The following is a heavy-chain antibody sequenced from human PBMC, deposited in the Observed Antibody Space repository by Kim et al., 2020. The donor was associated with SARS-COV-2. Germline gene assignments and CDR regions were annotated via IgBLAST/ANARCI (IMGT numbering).Heavy chain of an antibody. Sequence: GGSLRLSCAASGFTFSNYAMSWVRQAPGKGLEWVSTISGSGGSTYYADSVKGRFTISRDNSKNTLYLQMNSLRAEDTAVYYCATPRVVVTAAPLDYWGQGTLVTVSS. CDR3: ATPRVVVTAAPLDY. D-gene: IGHD2-2*01. CDR1: GFTFSNYA. CDR2: ISGSGGST. J-gene: IGHJ4*02. V-gene: IGHV3-23*01.